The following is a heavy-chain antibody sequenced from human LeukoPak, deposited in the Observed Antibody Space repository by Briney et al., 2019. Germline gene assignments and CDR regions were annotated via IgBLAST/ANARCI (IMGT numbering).Heavy chain of an antibody. CDR2: INDSGSV. D-gene: IGHD6-19*01. J-gene: IGHJ4*02. Sequence: SETLSLTCAVYSGSFSCYYWSWVRQPPGKGLEWIGEINDSGSVNCNPSLKNRVTLSVDTSKNQFSLRLSSVAAADTAVYYCARRLVENDASQVSDDWGQGTLVTVSS. CDR3: ARRLVENDASQVSDD. CDR1: SGSFSCYY. V-gene: IGHV4-34*01.